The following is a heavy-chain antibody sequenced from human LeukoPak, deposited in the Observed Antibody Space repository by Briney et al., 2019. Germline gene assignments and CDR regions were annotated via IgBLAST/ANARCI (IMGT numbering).Heavy chain of an antibody. CDR3: ARPRYDSSGYYGTNWFDP. J-gene: IGHJ5*02. D-gene: IGHD3-22*01. V-gene: IGHV1-18*01. Sequence: ASVKVSCKASGYTFTSYGISWVRQAPGQGLEWMGWISAYNGNTNYAQKLQGRVTMTTDTFTSTAYMELRSLRSDDTAVYYCARPRYDSSGYYGTNWFDPWGQGALVTVSS. CDR2: ISAYNGNT. CDR1: GYTFTSYG.